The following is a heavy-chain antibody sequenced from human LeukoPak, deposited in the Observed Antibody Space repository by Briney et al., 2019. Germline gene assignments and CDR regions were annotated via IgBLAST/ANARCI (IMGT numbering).Heavy chain of an antibody. V-gene: IGHV3-7*01. J-gene: IGHJ4*02. D-gene: IGHD2-8*01. CDR3: ARDPFGVYSDY. CDR2: IKHDGSEK. Sequence: GGSLRLSCAASGFIFSSYWMSWVRQAPGKGLEWVANIKHDGSEKKYVDSVKGRFTISRDNAKNSLYLQMNSLRAEDTAVYFCARDPFGVYSDYWGQGTLVTVSS. CDR1: GFIFSSYW.